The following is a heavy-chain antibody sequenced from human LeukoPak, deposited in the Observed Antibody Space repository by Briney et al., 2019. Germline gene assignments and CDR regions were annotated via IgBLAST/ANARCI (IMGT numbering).Heavy chain of an antibody. V-gene: IGHV1-69*04. CDR3: AREYSSGIGLDY. CDR2: IIPILGIA. J-gene: IGHJ4*02. Sequence: SVKVSCKASGCTFSTYAISWVRQAPGQGLEWVGRIIPILGIANYAQKLQGRVTITADKSTSTAYMELSRLRSDDTAVYYCAREYSSGIGLDYWGQGTLVTVSS. D-gene: IGHD6-19*01. CDR1: GCTFSTYA.